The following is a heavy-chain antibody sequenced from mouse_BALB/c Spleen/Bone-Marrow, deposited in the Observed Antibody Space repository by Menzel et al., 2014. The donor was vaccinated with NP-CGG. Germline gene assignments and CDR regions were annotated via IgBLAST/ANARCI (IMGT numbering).Heavy chain of an antibody. CDR1: GYTFSSYY. CDR3: TRXNYGYWYFDV. V-gene: IGHV1S120*01. J-gene: IGHJ1*01. D-gene: IGHD1-1*01. Sequence: SGXXLVEPGASVKLSCKASGYTFSSYYMHWVKQRPGQGLEWIGEINPSNGGTKFNEKFKSKATLTVDKSSSXAYMQLSSLTSXXXXVXXXTRXNYGYWYFDVWXAXXXVTXSS. CDR2: INPSNGGT.